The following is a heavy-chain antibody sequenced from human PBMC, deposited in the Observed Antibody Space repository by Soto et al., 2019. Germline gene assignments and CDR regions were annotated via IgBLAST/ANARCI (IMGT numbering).Heavy chain of an antibody. D-gene: IGHD2-2*01. Sequence: EVQLLESGGDLVQPGGSLRLSCAASGFTFNDYALTWVRQVPGKGLEWVSSLSSRGFSRHYAESVKGRFTISRDNIKNKVYLHMNSSRGDETAVYYCARSRAVYCSSVICRGAVDIWGDGTLVTVSS. CDR2: LSSRGFSR. J-gene: IGHJ3*02. CDR1: GFTFNDYA. V-gene: IGHV3-23*01. CDR3: ARSRAVYCSSVICRGAVDI.